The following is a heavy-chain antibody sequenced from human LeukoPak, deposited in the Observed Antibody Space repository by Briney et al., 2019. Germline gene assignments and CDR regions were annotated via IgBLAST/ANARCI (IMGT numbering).Heavy chain of an antibody. Sequence: PGGSLRLSCAASGFTFSSYWMSWVRQAPGKGLEWVANIKQDGSEKYYVDSVKGRFTISRDNAKNSLYLQMNSLRAEDTAVYYCAREGYYDSNGYYYGYWGQGTLVTVSS. D-gene: IGHD3-22*01. CDR1: GFTFSSYW. J-gene: IGHJ4*02. CDR2: IKQDGSEK. CDR3: AREGYYDSNGYYYGY. V-gene: IGHV3-7*01.